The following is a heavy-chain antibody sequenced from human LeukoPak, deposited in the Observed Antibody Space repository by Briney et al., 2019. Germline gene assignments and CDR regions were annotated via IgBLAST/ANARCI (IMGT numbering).Heavy chain of an antibody. V-gene: IGHV4-31*03. D-gene: IGHD6-13*01. Sequence: PSQTLFLTCTVSGGSISSGGYYWSWIRQHPGKGLEWIGYIYYSGSTYYNPSLKSRVTISVDTSKNQFSLKLSSVTAADTAVYFCAREGIVAAGTMDGFDIWGQGTMVTVSS. CDR3: AREGIVAAGTMDGFDI. CDR2: IYYSGST. CDR1: GGSISSGGYY. J-gene: IGHJ3*02.